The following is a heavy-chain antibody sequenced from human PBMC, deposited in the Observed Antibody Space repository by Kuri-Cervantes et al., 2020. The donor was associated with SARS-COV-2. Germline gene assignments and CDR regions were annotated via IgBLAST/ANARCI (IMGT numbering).Heavy chain of an antibody. D-gene: IGHD5-18*01. Sequence: SVNVSRKASGGTFSSYAISWVRQAPGQGLEWMGGIIPIFGTANYAQKFQGRVTITSDESTSPAYMALSSLRSEDTSVYCCARLGYSYGPPFDYWSQGTLVTVSS. CDR3: ARLGYSYGPPFDY. CDR1: GGTFSSYA. CDR2: IIPIFGTA. J-gene: IGHJ4*02. V-gene: IGHV1-69*13.